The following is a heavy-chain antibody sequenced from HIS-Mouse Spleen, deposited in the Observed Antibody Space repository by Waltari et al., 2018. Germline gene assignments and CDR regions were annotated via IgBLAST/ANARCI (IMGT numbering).Heavy chain of an antibody. CDR3: AREIPYSSSWYDWYFDL. V-gene: IGHV4-39*07. Sequence: QLQLQESGPGLVKPSETLSLTCTVSGGSISSSSYYWGWIRQPPGKGLEWIGSIYYCGITYYNPSLKSRVTISVDTSKNQFSLKLSSVTAADTAVYYCAREIPYSSSWYDWYFDLWGRGTLVTVSS. CDR2: IYYCGIT. D-gene: IGHD6-13*01. CDR1: GGSISSSSYY. J-gene: IGHJ2*01.